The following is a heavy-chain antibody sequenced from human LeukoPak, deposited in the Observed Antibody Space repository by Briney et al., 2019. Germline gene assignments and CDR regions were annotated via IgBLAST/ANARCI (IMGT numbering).Heavy chain of an antibody. V-gene: IGHV1-2*02. J-gene: IGHJ4*02. CDR1: GYTFTGYY. Sequence: ASVKVSCKASGYTFTGYYMHWVRQAPGQGLEWMGWINPNSGGTNYAQKFQGRVTMTRDTSISTAYMELSRLRSDDTAVYYCARADFWSSYADYWGQGTLVTVSS. CDR3: ARADFWSSYADY. CDR2: INPNSGGT. D-gene: IGHD3-3*01.